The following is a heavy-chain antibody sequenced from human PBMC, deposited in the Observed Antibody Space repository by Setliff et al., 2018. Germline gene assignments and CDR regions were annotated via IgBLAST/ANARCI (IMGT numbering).Heavy chain of an antibody. D-gene: IGHD3-22*01. J-gene: IGHJ4*02. CDR2: IKQDGSEK. Sequence: GGSLRLSCAASGFTFSRYWMSWVRQAPGKGLEWVANIKQDGSEKYYVDSVKGRFTISRDNAKNSLYLQMNSLRAEDTAVYYCARDEDYFDTSGYPDNWGQGTLVTVSS. CDR3: ARDEDYFDTSGYPDN. CDR1: GFTFSRYW. V-gene: IGHV3-7*01.